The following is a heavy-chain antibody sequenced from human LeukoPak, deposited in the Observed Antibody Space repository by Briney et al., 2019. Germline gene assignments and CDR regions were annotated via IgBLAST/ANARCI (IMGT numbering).Heavy chain of an antibody. CDR2: IYYSGST. Sequence: SETLSLTCTVSGGSISSSSYYWGWIRQPPGKGLEWIGSIYYSGSTYYNPSLKSRVTISVDTSKNQFSLKLSSVTAADTAVYYCARHARVYDWFDPWGQGTLVTVSS. CDR1: GGSISSSSYY. J-gene: IGHJ5*02. D-gene: IGHD6-13*01. CDR3: ARHARVYDWFDP. V-gene: IGHV4-39*01.